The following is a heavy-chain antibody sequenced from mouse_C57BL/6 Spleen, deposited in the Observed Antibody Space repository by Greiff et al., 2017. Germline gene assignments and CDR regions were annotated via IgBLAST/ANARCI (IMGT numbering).Heavy chain of an antibody. J-gene: IGHJ3*01. CDR1: GFTFSDYY. CDR3: AREDWDGGAY. V-gene: IGHV5-16*01. D-gene: IGHD4-1*01. CDR2: INYDGSST. Sequence: EVMLVESEGGLVQPGSSMKLSCTASGFTFSDYYMAWVRQVPEKGLEWVANINYDGSSTYYLDSLKSRFIISRDNAKNILYLQMSSLKSEDTATYYCAREDWDGGAYWGQGTLVTVSA.